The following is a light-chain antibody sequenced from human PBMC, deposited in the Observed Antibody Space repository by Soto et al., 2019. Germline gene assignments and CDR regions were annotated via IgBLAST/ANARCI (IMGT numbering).Light chain of an antibody. V-gene: IGKV3-20*01. CDR1: QSVSSSY. J-gene: IGKJ5*01. CDR2: SAS. Sequence: EIVLTQSPGTLSLSPGERATLSCRASQSVSSSYLAWYQQRPGQAPRLLIYSASSRPTAIPDRFSGSGSGTNFTLTISRLEPEDFAVYYCQQYGSSPITLGQGTRLDIK. CDR3: QQYGSSPIT.